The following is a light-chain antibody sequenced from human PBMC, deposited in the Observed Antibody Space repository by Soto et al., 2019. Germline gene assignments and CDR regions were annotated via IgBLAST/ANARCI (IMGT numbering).Light chain of an antibody. CDR1: QSIGGW. CDR3: QQYVSYPLT. CDR2: KAS. V-gene: IGKV1-5*03. Sequence: DIQMTQSPSTLSAFIGDRVTITCRASQSIGGWLAWYQQRPGKAPNLLISKASSLETGVPSRFSGSGSGTEFTLTISSLQPDDVATYSCQQYVSYPLTFGGGTKV. J-gene: IGKJ4*01.